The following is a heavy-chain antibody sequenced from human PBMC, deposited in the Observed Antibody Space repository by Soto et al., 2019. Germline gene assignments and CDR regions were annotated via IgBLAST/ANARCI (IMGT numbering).Heavy chain of an antibody. D-gene: IGHD1-26*01. CDR3: ARRSWEPSGFDY. CDR1: GFTFSSYS. Sequence: EVQLVESGGGLVKPGGSLRLSCAASGFTFSSYSMNWVRQAPGKGLEWVSSISSSSSYIYYADSVKGRFTISRDNAKNSLYLQLNSLRAEDTAVYYCARRSWEPSGFDYWGQGTLVTVSS. J-gene: IGHJ4*02. CDR2: ISSSSSYI. V-gene: IGHV3-21*01.